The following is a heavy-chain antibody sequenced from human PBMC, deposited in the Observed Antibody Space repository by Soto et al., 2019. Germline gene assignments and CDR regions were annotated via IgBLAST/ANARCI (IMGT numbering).Heavy chain of an antibody. V-gene: IGHV3-74*01. CDR2: IDNAGTDS. J-gene: IGHJ6*04. D-gene: IGHD3-10*01. CDR3: ARGWFGPDV. Sequence: EVQLVESGGGLVQPGGSLRLSCAASGFTLSGRSMHWVRQAPGKGLVWVSGIDNAGTDSTYADSVKGRFTSSRDNAKNMLYLQMNSLRGEDTALYYCARGWFGPDVWGKGTTVTVSS. CDR1: GFTLSGRS.